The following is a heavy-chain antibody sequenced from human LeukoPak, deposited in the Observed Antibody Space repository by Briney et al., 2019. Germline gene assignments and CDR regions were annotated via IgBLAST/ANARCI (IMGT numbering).Heavy chain of an antibody. CDR2: IYYSGST. Sequence: PSETLSLTCTVSGGSISSSSYYSGWIRQPPGKGLEWIGSIYYSGSTYYNPSLKSRVTISVDTSKNQFSLKLSSVTAADTAVYYCARAPSYCSSTSCYTHAFDIWGQGTMVTVSS. CDR1: GGSISSSSYY. CDR3: ARAPSYCSSTSCYTHAFDI. V-gene: IGHV4-39*07. J-gene: IGHJ3*02. D-gene: IGHD2-2*02.